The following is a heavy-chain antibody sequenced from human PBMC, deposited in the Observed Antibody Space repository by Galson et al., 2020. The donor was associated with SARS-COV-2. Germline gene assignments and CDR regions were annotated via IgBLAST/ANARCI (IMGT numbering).Heavy chain of an antibody. CDR1: GGSIGRYY. J-gene: IGHJ2*01. D-gene: IGHD3-9*01. CDR2: ISYTGNT. CDR3: ARDGLGALGTPGYYWYFDL. Sequence: SETLSLTCTVSGGSIGRYYWSWIRQPPGKGLEWIGYISYTGNTNYNPSLKSRVTMSVETSQNRFSLNLRSVTAADTAVYFCARDGLGALGTPGYYWYFDLWGRGTLVSVSS. V-gene: IGHV4-59*01.